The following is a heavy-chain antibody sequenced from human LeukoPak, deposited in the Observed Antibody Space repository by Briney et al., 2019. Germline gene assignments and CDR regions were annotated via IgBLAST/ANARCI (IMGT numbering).Heavy chain of an antibody. V-gene: IGHV4-39*01. J-gene: IGHJ4*02. Sequence: SETLSLTCTASGGSISSSSYYWGWIRQPPGKGLEWIGSIYYSGSTYYNPSLKSRVTISVDTSKNQFALKLSSVTAADTAVYYCARDYYFMNSGSYYFDYWGQGTLVTVSS. D-gene: IGHD1-26*01. CDR1: GGSISSSSYY. CDR2: IYYSGST. CDR3: ARDYYFMNSGSYYFDY.